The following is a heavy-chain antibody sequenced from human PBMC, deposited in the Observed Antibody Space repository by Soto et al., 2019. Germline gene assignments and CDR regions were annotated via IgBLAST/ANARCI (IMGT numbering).Heavy chain of an antibody. CDR1: GGSISSSSDW. CDR3: ARLAGSSFFTY. V-gene: IGHV4-39*01. CDR2: IYRSGAT. D-gene: IGHD6-6*01. Sequence: QLQLQESGPGLVKPSETLSLICTVSGGSISSSSDWWGWVRQPPGKGLEWIASIYRSGATYYNPSRNSRGAVFVDSSKSQFALKLTSVTAADTAVYYCARLAGSSFFTYWGQGTLVTVSS. J-gene: IGHJ4*02.